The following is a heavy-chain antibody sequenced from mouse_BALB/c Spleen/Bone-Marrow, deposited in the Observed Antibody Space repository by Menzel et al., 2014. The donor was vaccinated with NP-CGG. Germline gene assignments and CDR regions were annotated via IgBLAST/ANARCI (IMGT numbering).Heavy chain of an antibody. CDR3: ARYYYGSSLFAY. CDR2: IDPANGNT. D-gene: IGHD1-1*01. J-gene: IGHJ3*01. V-gene: IGHV14-3*02. CDR1: GFNTKDTY. Sequence: SGAELVKPGASVKLSCTASGFNTKDTYMYWVKQRPEQGLEWIGRIDPANGNTKYDPKFQDKATITADTSSNTAYLQLSSPTSEDTAVYYCARYYYGSSLFAYWGQGTLVTVSA.